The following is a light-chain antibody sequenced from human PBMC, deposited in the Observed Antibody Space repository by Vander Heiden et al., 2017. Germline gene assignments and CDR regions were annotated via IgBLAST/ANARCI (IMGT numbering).Light chain of an antibody. V-gene: IGLV2-14*01. CDR3: SSYTSSSTV. J-gene: IGLJ2*01. CDR2: DVS. CDR1: SSDVGGYNY. Sequence: QSALTQPASVSGSPGQSLTISCTGTSSDVGGYNYVSWYQQHPGKAPKLMIYDVSNRPSGVSNRFSGSKSGNTASLTISGLQAEDEADYYCSSYTSSSTVFGGGTKLTVL.